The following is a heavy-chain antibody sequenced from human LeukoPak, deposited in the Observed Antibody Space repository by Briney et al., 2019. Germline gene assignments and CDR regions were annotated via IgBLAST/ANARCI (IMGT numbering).Heavy chain of an antibody. CDR3: ASSIVYCSSTSCYFN. CDR2: INPNSGGT. J-gene: IGHJ4*02. CDR1: GYTFTGYF. V-gene: IGHV1-2*02. D-gene: IGHD2-2*01. Sequence: ASVKVSCKASGYTFTGYFMHLVRQAPGQGLEWMGWINPNSGGTNYAQKFQGRVTMTRDTSISTAYMELSRLRSDDTAVYYCASSIVYCSSTSCYFNWGQGTLVTVSS.